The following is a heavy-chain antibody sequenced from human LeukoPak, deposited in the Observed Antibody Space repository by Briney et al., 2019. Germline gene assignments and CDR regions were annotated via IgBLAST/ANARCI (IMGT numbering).Heavy chain of an antibody. CDR1: GFTFSSYE. V-gene: IGHV3-48*03. J-gene: IGHJ6*03. CDR3: ARAFSGYYYYYYMDV. D-gene: IGHD1-26*01. Sequence: GESLRLSCAASGFTFSSYEMNWVRQAPGKGLEWVSYISSSGSTIYYADSVKGRFTISRDNAKNSLYLQMNSLRAEDTAVYYCARAFSGYYYYYYMDVWGKGTTVTISS. CDR2: ISSSGSTI.